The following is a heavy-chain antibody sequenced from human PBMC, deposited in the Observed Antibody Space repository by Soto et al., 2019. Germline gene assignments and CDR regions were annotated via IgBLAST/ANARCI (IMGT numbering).Heavy chain of an antibody. J-gene: IGHJ4*02. CDR3: AHSGPDRLYFDY. CDR1: ELSLSTPGIH. CDR2: IYWDDDK. V-gene: IGHV2-5*08. Sequence: PTPTLTLTSTFAELSLSTPGIHVSWIHQPPGKALEWLALIYWDDDKRYSPSLKSRLTITKDTSKHQVVLTMTNMDPVDTATYYCAHSGPDRLYFDYWGQGTLVTVSS.